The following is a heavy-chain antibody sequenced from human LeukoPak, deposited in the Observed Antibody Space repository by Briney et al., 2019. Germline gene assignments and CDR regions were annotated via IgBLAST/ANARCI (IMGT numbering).Heavy chain of an antibody. Sequence: ASVKVSCKASGGTFSNNAISWVRQAPGQGLEWMGGIIPIFGTTNYAQKFQGRVTVTADKSTSTAYMELSSLTSEDTAVYYCARRYCTNGVCYDDRGAFDIWGQGTLVTVSS. V-gene: IGHV1-69*06. CDR2: IIPIFGTT. CDR1: GGTFSNNA. J-gene: IGHJ3*02. CDR3: ARRYCTNGVCYDDRGAFDI. D-gene: IGHD2-8*01.